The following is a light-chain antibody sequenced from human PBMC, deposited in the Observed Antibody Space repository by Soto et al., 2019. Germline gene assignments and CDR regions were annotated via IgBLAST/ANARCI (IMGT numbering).Light chain of an antibody. V-gene: IGLV2-14*01. J-gene: IGLJ1*01. CDR2: DVS. CDR1: SSYVGAYNS. Sequence: QSALTQPVSVSGSPGQSIAISCTGTSSYVGAYNSVSWYQQYPGKAPKLMIHDVSNRPSGVSDRFSGSKSGNTASLTISGLQAEDEADYYCSSYTSSNSYVFGSGTKVTVL. CDR3: SSYTSSNSYV.